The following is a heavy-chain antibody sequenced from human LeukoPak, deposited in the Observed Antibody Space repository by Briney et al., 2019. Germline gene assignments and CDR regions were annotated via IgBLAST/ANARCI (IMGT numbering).Heavy chain of an antibody. CDR2: IYYSGST. D-gene: IGHD6-13*01. CDR3: ARQAGSSSCYVDS. CDR1: GASISSGNYY. J-gene: IGHJ4*02. Sequence: SQTLSLTCTVSGASISSGNYYWTWIRQPPGKGLEWIGNIYYSGSTYYNPSLKSRITISLGTSKSQFSLRLSSVTAADTAVYYCARQAGSSSCYVDSWGQGTLVTVSS. V-gene: IGHV4-30-4*08.